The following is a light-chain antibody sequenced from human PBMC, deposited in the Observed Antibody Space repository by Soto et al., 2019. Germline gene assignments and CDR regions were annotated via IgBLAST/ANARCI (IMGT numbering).Light chain of an antibody. CDR2: DVS. CDR1: QDIRGA. V-gene: IGKV1-13*02. CDR3: QQFNTYPIT. Sequence: AIQLTQSPSSLSASVGDRVTITCRASQDIRGALAWYQQKPGKPPKLLIFDVSSLQSGVPSRFSGSGSGTDFTLTLSSLQPKDFATYYCQQFNTYPITFGQGTRLEIK. J-gene: IGKJ5*01.